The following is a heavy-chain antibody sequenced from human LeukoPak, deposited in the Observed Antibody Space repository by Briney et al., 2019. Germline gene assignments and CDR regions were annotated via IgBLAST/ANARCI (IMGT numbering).Heavy chain of an antibody. CDR2: ISTNGDTT. CDR1: GFTFSSYA. D-gene: IGHD3-22*01. J-gene: IGHJ4*02. V-gene: IGHV3-64*01. Sequence: GGSLRLSCAASGFTFSSYAMHWVRQAPGKGLEYVSAISTNGDTTYYTNSVKDRFTISRDNSKNTLYLQMGSLRPEDMAVYYCARDQGYDNSGYNLFDSWGQGALVTVSA. CDR3: ARDQGYDNSGYNLFDS.